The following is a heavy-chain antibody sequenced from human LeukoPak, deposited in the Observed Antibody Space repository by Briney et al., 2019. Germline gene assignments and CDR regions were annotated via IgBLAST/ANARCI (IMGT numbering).Heavy chain of an antibody. D-gene: IGHD6-19*01. V-gene: IGHV3-74*01. CDR2: INSDGSST. CDR1: GFTFSSYW. J-gene: IGHJ4*02. CDR3: ARATSSGWYVSTVD. Sequence: PGGSLRLSCAASGFTFSSYWMHWVRQAPGKGLVWVSRINSDGSSTSYADSVKGRFTISRDNAKNTLYLQMNSLRAEDTAVYYCARATSSGWYVSTVDWGQGTLVTVSS.